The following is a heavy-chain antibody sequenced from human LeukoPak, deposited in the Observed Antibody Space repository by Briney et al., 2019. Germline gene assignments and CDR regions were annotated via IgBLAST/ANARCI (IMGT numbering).Heavy chain of an antibody. CDR3: ARVVEQLVGNYYYMDV. V-gene: IGHV3-21*01. CDR1: GFTFSSYS. J-gene: IGHJ6*03. D-gene: IGHD6-6*01. Sequence: GGSLRLSCAASGFTFSSYSMNWVRQAPGKGLEWVSSISSSSSYIYYADSVKGRFTISRDNAKNSLYLQMNSLRAEDTAVYYCARVVEQLVGNYYYMDVWGKGTTVTVSS. CDR2: ISSSSSYI.